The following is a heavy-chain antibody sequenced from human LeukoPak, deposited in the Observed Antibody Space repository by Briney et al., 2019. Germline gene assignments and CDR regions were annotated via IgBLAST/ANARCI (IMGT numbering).Heavy chain of an antibody. CDR1: GYTFGSYD. D-gene: IGHD3-22*01. CDR3: ARLSETAAYYYTSGYYYLRY. J-gene: IGHJ4*02. CDR2: MNPCSGNT. V-gene: IGHV1-8*02. Sequence: ASVKVSCKTSGYTFGSYDINWVRKATGQGLEWMGWMNPCSGNTGYAQRFQGRVTMTRDTSISTAYMELSGLRSEDTAVYYCARLSETAAYYYTSGYYYLRYWGQGTLVTVDS.